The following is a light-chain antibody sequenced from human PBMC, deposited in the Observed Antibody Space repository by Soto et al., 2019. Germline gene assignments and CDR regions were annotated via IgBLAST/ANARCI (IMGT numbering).Light chain of an antibody. Sequence: QSVLTQPPSVSGSPGQSVTISCTGTSSDVGHYNRVSWYQQPPGTAPKLMIYEVTNRPSGVPDRFSGSKSGNTASLIISGLQAEDEDDYYCSSYTTSSTYVFGPGTKVTVL. J-gene: IGLJ1*01. CDR2: EVT. CDR1: SSDVGHYNR. CDR3: SSYTTSSTYV. V-gene: IGLV2-18*02.